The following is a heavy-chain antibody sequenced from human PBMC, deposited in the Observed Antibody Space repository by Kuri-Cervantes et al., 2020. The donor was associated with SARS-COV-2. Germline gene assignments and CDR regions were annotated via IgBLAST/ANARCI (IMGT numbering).Heavy chain of an antibody. CDR3: TTDGRTFAAYCTNGVCYTS. V-gene: IGHV3-21*01. CDR2: ISSSSSYI. D-gene: IGHD2-8*01. J-gene: IGHJ5*02. CDR1: GFTFSSYS. Sequence: GGSLRLSCAASGFTFSSYSMNWVRQAPGKGLEWVSSISSSSSYIYYADSVKGRFTISRDNAKNSLYLQMNSLRAEDTAVYYCTTDGRTFAAYCTNGVCYTSWGQGTLVTVSS.